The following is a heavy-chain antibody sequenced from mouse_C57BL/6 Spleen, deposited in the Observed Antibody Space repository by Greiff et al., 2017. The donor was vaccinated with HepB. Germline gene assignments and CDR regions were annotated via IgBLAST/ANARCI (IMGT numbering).Heavy chain of an antibody. CDR2: IYPRSGNT. CDR1: GYTFTSYG. V-gene: IGHV1-81*01. J-gene: IGHJ2*01. D-gene: IGHD1-1*01. CDR3: ARFVTTVVATPYYFDY. Sequence: VQLQQSGAELARPGASVKLSCKASGYTFTSYGISWVKQRTGQGLEWIGEIYPRSGNTYYNEKFKGKATLTADKSSSTAYMELRSLTSEDSAVYFCARFVTTVVATPYYFDYWGQGTTLTVSS.